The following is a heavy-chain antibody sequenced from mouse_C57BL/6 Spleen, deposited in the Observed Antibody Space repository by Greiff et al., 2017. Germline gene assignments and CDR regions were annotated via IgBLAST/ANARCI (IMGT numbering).Heavy chain of an antibody. J-gene: IGHJ3*01. CDR1: GYTFTDYE. V-gene: IGHV1-15*01. CDR3: TRSQLRLPAWVAY. D-gene: IGHD3-2*02. CDR2: IDPETGGT. Sequence: QVQLQQSGAELVRPGASVTLSCKASGYTFTDYEMHWVKQTPVHGLEWIGAIDPETGGTAYNQKFKGKAILTADKSSSTAYMELRSLTSEDSAVYYCTRSQLRLPAWVAYWGQGTLVTVSA.